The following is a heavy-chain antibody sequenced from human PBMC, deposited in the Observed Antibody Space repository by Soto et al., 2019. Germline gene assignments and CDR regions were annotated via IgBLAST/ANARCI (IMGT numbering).Heavy chain of an antibody. J-gene: IGHJ6*02. CDR1: GGTLDSYA. CDR3: ARGHSRSSVFHYYYSLDV. CDR2: IIPILTTT. D-gene: IGHD6-6*01. V-gene: IGHV1-69*01. Sequence: QVLLVQSGTEVKKPGSSVKVSCKASGGTLDSYAISWVRQAPGQGLEWLGGIIPILTTTKYAQKFQGRVTITADESTNTAYMELRSLRSDDTALYYCARGHSRSSVFHYYYSLDVWGQGTTVTVSS.